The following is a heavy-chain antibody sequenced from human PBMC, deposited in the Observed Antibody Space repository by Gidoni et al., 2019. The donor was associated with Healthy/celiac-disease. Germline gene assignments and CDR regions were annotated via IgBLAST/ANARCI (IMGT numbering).Heavy chain of an antibody. V-gene: IGHV3-7*03. CDR2: IKQDGSEK. CDR3: ARDKGSSSSWYSEGSLFDP. J-gene: IGHJ5*02. CDR1: GFPFSSYW. Sequence: EVQLVEPGGGLVQPGGSLRLSCAASGFPFSSYWMSWVRQAPGKGLEWVANIKQDGSEKYYVDSVKGRFTISRDNAKNSLYLQMNSLRAEDTAVYYCARDKGSSSSWYSEGSLFDPWGQGTLVTVSS. D-gene: IGHD6-13*01.